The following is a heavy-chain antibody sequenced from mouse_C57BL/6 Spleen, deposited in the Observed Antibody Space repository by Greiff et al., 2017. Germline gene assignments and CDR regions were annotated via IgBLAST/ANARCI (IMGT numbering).Heavy chain of an antibody. CDR1: GYAFTNYL. V-gene: IGHV1-54*01. J-gene: IGHJ4*01. CDR3: ARRGRYAMDY. CDR2: INPGSGGT. Sequence: QVHLKQSGAELVRPGTSVKVSCKASGYAFTNYLIEWVKQRPGQGLEWIGVINPGSGGTNYNEKFKGKATLTADKSSSTAYMQLSSLTSEDSAVYFCARRGRYAMDYWGQGTSVTVSS.